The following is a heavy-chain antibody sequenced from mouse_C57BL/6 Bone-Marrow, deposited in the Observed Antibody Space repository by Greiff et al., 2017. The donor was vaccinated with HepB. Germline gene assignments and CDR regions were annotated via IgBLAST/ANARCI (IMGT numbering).Heavy chain of an antibody. Sequence: EVMLVESGGGLVQPKGSLKLSCAASGFSFNTYAMNWVRQAPGKGLEWVARIRSKSNNYATYYADSVKDRFTISRDDSESMLYLQMNNLKTEDTAMYYGVRIYDGYYGDYAMDYWGQGTSVTVSS. V-gene: IGHV10-1*01. J-gene: IGHJ4*01. CDR2: IRSKSNNYAT. CDR1: GFSFNTYA. D-gene: IGHD2-3*01. CDR3: VRIYDGYYGDYAMDY.